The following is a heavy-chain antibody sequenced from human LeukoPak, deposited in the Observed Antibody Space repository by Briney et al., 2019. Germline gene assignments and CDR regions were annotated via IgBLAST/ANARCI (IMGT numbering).Heavy chain of an antibody. D-gene: IGHD3-22*01. V-gene: IGHV2-5*02. CDR1: GFSLNTSGVG. Sequence: SGPTLVNPTQTLTLTCTFSGFSLNTSGVGVGWIRQPPEKALEWLALIYWDDDKRHSPSLESRLTITKDTSKNQVVLRMTNMHPVDTATYYCAHSLSYKYDSSGYPVVAYWGQGTLVTVSS. CDR2: IYWDDDK. J-gene: IGHJ4*02. CDR3: AHSLSYKYDSSGYPVVAY.